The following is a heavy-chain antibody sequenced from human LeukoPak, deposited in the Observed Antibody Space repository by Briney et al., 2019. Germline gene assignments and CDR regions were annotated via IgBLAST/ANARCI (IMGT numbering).Heavy chain of an antibody. J-gene: IGHJ6*04. CDR3: AELGITMIGGV. CDR2: ISASGGST. D-gene: IGHD3-10*02. Sequence: RPGGSLRLSCAASGFTFNTYVMSWVRQAPGKGLEWVSAISASGGSTYYADSVKGRFSISRDNAKNSLYLQMNSLRAEDTAVYYCAELGITMIGGVWGKGTTVTISS. CDR1: GFTFNTYV. V-gene: IGHV3-23*01.